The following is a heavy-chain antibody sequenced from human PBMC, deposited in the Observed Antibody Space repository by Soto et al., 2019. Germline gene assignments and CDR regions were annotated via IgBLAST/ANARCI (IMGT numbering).Heavy chain of an antibody. V-gene: IGHV1-18*04. CDR2: ISAYNGNT. Sequence: ASVKVSCKASGYTFTSYGISWVRQAPGQGLEWMGWISAYNGNTNYAQKLQGRVTMTTDTSTSTAYMELRSLRSDDTAVYYCARDRAYYYDSSGYYYVLDYWGQGTLVTSPQ. D-gene: IGHD3-22*01. J-gene: IGHJ4*02. CDR1: GYTFTSYG. CDR3: ARDRAYYYDSSGYYYVLDY.